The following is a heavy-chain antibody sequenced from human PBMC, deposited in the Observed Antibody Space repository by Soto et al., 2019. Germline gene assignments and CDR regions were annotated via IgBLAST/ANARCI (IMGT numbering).Heavy chain of an antibody. CDR1: GFTFSSYA. CDR3: AKDDGYYYDSSGYYSVYPIDY. J-gene: IGHJ4*02. CDR2: ISGSGGST. V-gene: IGHV3-23*01. Sequence: HPGGSLRLSCAASGFTFSSYAMSWVRQAPGKGLEWVSAISGSGGSTYYADSVKGRFTISRDNSKNTLYLQMNSLRAEDTAVYYCAKDDGYYYDSSGYYSVYPIDYWGQGTLVTVSS. D-gene: IGHD3-22*01.